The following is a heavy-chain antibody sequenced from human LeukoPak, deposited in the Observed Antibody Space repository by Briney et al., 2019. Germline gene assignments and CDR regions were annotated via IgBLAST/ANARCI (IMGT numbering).Heavy chain of an antibody. Sequence: PSETLSLTCAVYGGSFSGYYRSWIRQPPGKGLEWIGEINHSGSTNYNPSLKSRVTISVDTSKNQFSLKLSSVTAADTAVYYCAATHSSLLWFPGHYFDSWGQGTLVTVSS. CDR3: AATHSSLLWFPGHYFDS. CDR1: GGSFSGYY. CDR2: INHSGST. D-gene: IGHD3-10*01. V-gene: IGHV4-34*01. J-gene: IGHJ4*02.